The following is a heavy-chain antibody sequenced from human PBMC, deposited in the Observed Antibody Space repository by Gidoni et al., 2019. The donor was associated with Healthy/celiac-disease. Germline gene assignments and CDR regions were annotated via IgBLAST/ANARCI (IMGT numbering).Heavy chain of an antibody. D-gene: IGHD6-13*01. J-gene: IGHJ6*02. CDR1: GLNFSSYD. CDR3: ARYLGSSWTMGTWYGMDV. CDR2: ICSAGDT. Sequence: EVQMVGSGEGLVQPGWTLRLACAASGLNFSSYDMHWVRQATGKGLELFSAICSAGDTYYPGSVKGRFTISRANAKNSLYLQMNSLRAGDTAVYYCARYLGSSWTMGTWYGMDVWGQGTTVTVSS. V-gene: IGHV3-13*04.